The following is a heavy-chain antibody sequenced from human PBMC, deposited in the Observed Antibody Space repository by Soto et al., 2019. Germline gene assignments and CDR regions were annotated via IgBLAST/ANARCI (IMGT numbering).Heavy chain of an antibody. D-gene: IGHD6-19*01. J-gene: IGHJ4*02. V-gene: IGHV3-33*01. CDR1: GFTFSSYG. CDR2: IWYEGGNK. CDR3: ASTKQWLVHYFDS. Sequence: QVQLVESGGGVVQPGRSLRLSCAASGFTFSSYGMNWVRQAPGKVLEWVAVIWYEGGNKYYADSVKGRFTISRDNSKNTLYLHMNSLRAEDTAVYYWASTKQWLVHYFDSWGQGTLVTVSS.